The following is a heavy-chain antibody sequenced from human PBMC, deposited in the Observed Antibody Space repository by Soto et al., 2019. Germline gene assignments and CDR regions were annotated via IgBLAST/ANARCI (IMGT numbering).Heavy chain of an antibody. V-gene: IGHV5-51*01. CDR3: ARHYCSSTSCYAVYYYYYGMHV. D-gene: IGHD2-2*01. J-gene: IGHJ6*02. CDR2: IYPGDSDT. CDR1: GYSFTSYW. Sequence: GESLKISCKGSGYSFTSYWIGWVRQMPGKGLEWMGIIYPGDSDTRYSPSFQGQVTISADKSISTAYLQWSSLKASDTAMYYCARHYCSSTSCYAVYYYYYGMHVWGQGTTVTVS.